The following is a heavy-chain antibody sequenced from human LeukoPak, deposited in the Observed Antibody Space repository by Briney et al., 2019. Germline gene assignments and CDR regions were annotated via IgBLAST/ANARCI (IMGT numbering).Heavy chain of an antibody. J-gene: IGHJ4*02. CDR1: GGSFGGYY. V-gene: IGHV4-34*01. CDR3: ARGGYYDSSGYPNLLDY. D-gene: IGHD3-22*01. Sequence: SETLSLTCAVYGGSFGGYYWTWIRQPPGKGPEWIGEINHSGTTNYNPSLKRRAIMSVDTAKNQFSLKLNSVSAADTAVYYCARGGYYDSSGYPNLLDYWGQGTLVTVSS. CDR2: INHSGTT.